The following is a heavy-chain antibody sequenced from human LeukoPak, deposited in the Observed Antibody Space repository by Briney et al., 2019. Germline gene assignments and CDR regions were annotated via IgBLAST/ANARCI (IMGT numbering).Heavy chain of an antibody. J-gene: IGHJ4*02. CDR1: GFTFSSYA. CDR3: ARSYYDSSGYPVYYFDY. V-gene: IGHV3-30-3*01. CDR2: ISYDGSNK. D-gene: IGHD3-22*01. Sequence: LPGGSLRLSCAASGFTFSSYAMHWVRQAPGMGLEWVAVISYDGSNKYYADSVKGRFTISRDNSKNTLYLQMNSLRAEDTAVYYCARSYYDSSGYPVYYFDYWGQGTLVTVSS.